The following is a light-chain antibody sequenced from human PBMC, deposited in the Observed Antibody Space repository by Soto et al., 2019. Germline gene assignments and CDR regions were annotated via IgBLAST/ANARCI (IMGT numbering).Light chain of an antibody. CDR1: QSVSRN. CDR2: RTS. Sequence: EIVMTQSPATLSLSPGERATLSCRASQSVSRNLAWYRQKPGHAPTLLLYRTSTGATAIPDRFSGSGSGTEFTLTISSLQSEDFAFYYCQQYNNCPYTFGQGTKLDIK. J-gene: IGKJ2*01. V-gene: IGKV3-15*01. CDR3: QQYNNCPYT.